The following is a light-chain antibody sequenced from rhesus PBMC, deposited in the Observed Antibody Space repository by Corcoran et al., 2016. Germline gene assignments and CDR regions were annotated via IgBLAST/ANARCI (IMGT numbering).Light chain of an antibody. J-gene: IGKJ4*01. V-gene: IGKV1-22*01. Sequence: DIQMTQSPSSLSASVGDKVTITCRASQAISSWLAWYQQKPGKAPKLLSYKASSLQSGVPSRFSGNGSGTDFTLTISSLQPEDFATDFCLQFSSSPLTFGGGTKVDLK. CDR2: KAS. CDR3: LQFSSSPLT. CDR1: QAISSW.